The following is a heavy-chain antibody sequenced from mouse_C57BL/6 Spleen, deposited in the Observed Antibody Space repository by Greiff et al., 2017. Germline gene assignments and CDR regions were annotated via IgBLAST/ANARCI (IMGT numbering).Heavy chain of an antibody. J-gene: IGHJ4*01. D-gene: IGHD1-1*01. Sequence: VQLQQPGAELVMPGASVKLSCKASGYTFTSYWMHWVKQRPGQGLEWIGEIDPSDSYTNYNQKFKGKSSLTVDKSSSTAYMQLSSLTSEDSAVYYCARLKLRSMDYWGQGTSVTVSS. CDR3: ARLKLRSMDY. V-gene: IGHV1-69*01. CDR1: GYTFTSYW. CDR2: IDPSDSYT.